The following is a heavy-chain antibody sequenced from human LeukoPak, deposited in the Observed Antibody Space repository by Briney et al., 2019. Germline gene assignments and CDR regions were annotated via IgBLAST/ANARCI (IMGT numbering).Heavy chain of an antibody. D-gene: IGHD3/OR15-3a*01. CDR3: ARESGGTGH. V-gene: IGHV4-34*01. Sequence: SETLSLTCAVSGGSFSGYYWSWIRQPPGKGLEWIGEINHSGSLNYNASLKSRVSISADTSKNQFSLKLTSVTASDTAVYYRARESGGTGHWGQGTLVTVSS. J-gene: IGHJ4*02. CDR1: GGSFSGYY. CDR2: INHSGSL.